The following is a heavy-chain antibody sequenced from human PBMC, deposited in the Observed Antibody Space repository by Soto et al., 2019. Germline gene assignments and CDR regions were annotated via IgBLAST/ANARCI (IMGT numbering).Heavy chain of an antibody. D-gene: IGHD1-26*01. CDR2: VYYSGTT. Sequence: SETLSLTCTVSGGSIRNGDYYWGWIRQPPGKGLEWIGYVYYSGTTYSHPSLNSRVSISVDTSENQFSLRLTSVTAADTAVSYCVTVNLVGAAYYFDYWGPGTLVTVSS. CDR3: VTVNLVGAAYYFDY. V-gene: IGHV4-30-4*01. J-gene: IGHJ4*02. CDR1: GGSIRNGDYY.